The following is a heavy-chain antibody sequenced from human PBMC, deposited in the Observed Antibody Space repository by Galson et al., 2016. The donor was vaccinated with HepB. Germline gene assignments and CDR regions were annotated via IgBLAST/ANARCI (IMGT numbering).Heavy chain of an antibody. Sequence: CAISGDSVSSNIATWNWIRQSPSRGLEWLGRTFYRSKWYNDYAVSVRGRITVNPDTSKNQFSLQLNSVTPEDTAVYYCARGRNNYYYTMDVWGQGTTVTVSS. D-gene: IGHD1-14*01. CDR1: GDSVSSNIAT. J-gene: IGHJ6*02. CDR2: TFYRSKWYN. CDR3: ARGRNNYYYTMDV. V-gene: IGHV6-1*01.